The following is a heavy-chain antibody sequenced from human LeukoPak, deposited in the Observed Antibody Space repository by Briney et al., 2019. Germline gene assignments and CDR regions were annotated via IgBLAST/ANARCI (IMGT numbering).Heavy chain of an antibody. CDR1: GGTFSSYA. Sequence: ASVKVSCKASGGTFSSYAISWVRQAPGQGLEWMGGIIPIFGTANYAQKFQGRVTMTRNTSISTAYMELSSLRSEDTAVYYCARGHGPPGLLWFGELSRYYYYMDVWGKGTTVTISS. CDR3: ARGHGPPGLLWFGELSRYYYYMDV. V-gene: IGHV1-69*05. D-gene: IGHD3-10*01. CDR2: IIPIFGTA. J-gene: IGHJ6*03.